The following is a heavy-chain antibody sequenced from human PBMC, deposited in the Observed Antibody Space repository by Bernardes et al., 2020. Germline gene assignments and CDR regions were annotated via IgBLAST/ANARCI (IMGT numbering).Heavy chain of an antibody. Sequence: GGSLRLSCAASGFTLSNYWMHWVRQAPGKGLVWVSRINRDGSSTSYADSVKGRFTISRDNARNTLYMEMNSLRDEDTAVYYCTRAGLTLDYWGQGTLVTVSS. CDR3: TRAGLTLDY. J-gene: IGHJ4*02. CDR2: INRDGSST. V-gene: IGHV3-74*01. CDR1: GFTLSNYW. D-gene: IGHD3-10*01.